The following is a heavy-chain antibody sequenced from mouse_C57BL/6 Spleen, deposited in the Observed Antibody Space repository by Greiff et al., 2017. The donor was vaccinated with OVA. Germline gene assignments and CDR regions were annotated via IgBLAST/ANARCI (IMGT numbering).Heavy chain of an antibody. V-gene: IGHV1-64*01. CDR1: GYTFTSYW. D-gene: IGHD1-1*01. Sequence: VQLQQPGAELVKPGASVKLSCKASGYTFTSYWMHWVKQRPGQGLEWIGMIHPNSGSTNYNEKFKSKATLTVDKSSSTAYMQLSSLTSEDSAVYYCARGYGSPHYYAMDYWGQGTSVTVSS. CDR2: IHPNSGST. CDR3: ARGYGSPHYYAMDY. J-gene: IGHJ4*01.